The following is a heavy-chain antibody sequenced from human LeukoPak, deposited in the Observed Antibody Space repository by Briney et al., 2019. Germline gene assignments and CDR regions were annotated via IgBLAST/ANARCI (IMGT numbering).Heavy chain of an antibody. CDR2: IISIFGTA. CDR3: ARGPVSGYDNYYYYYYMDV. D-gene: IGHD5-12*01. Sequence: ASVKVSCKASGGTFSSYAISWVRQAPGQGLEWMGGIISIFGTANYAQKFQGRVTITADESTSTAYMELSSLRSEDTAVYYCARGPVSGYDNYYYYYYMDVWGKGTTVTVSS. V-gene: IGHV1-69*13. J-gene: IGHJ6*03. CDR1: GGTFSSYA.